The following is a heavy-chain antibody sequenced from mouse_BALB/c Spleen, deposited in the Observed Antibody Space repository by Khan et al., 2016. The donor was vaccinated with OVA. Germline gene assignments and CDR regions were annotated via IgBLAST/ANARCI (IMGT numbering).Heavy chain of an antibody. Sequence: VQLQESGPGLAAPSQSLSITCTISGFSLTNYGVHWVRQPPGKGLEWLVVIWSDGSTTYNSALNSRLTITKDNSQSQVFLKMNSLQTDDTAIYFCARQPYYHYNIMDYWGQGTSVIVSS. CDR2: IWSDGST. CDR3: ARQPYYHYNIMDY. V-gene: IGHV2-6-1*01. D-gene: IGHD2-10*01. J-gene: IGHJ4*01. CDR1: GFSLTNYG.